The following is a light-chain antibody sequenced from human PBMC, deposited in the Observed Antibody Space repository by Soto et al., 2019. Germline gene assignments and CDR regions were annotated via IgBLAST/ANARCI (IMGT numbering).Light chain of an antibody. J-gene: IGLJ3*02. CDR3: AAWDDSLNGWV. Sequence: QSVLTQPPSASGTPGQRFTISCSGSSSNIGSNTVNWYQQLPGTAPKLLIYSNNQRPSGVPDRFSGSKSGTSASLAISGLQSEDDADYYCAAWDDSLNGWVFGGGTQLTVL. CDR1: SSNIGSNT. V-gene: IGLV1-44*01. CDR2: SNN.